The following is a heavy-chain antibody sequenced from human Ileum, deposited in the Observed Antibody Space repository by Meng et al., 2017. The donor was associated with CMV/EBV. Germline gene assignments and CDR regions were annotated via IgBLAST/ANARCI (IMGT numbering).Heavy chain of an antibody. D-gene: IGHD3-10*01. CDR1: GFSVSSTY. J-gene: IGHJ4*02. CDR2: SYSGGST. Sequence: GSLKISCEVSGFSVSSTYISWVRQAPGKGLEWVSVSYSGGSTYSADALRGRFNSTRDNSRNTVDLQMNSLRPEDTAVYYCATGLGEDTFYTGDYWGQGTLVTVSS. V-gene: IGHV3-53*01. CDR3: ATGLGEDTFYTGDY.